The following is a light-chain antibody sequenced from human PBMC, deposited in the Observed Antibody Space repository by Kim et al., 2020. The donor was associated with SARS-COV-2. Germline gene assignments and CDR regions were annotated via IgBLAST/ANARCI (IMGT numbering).Light chain of an antibody. J-gene: IGKJ5*01. Sequence: SPGERATPSCRASQSVSSNVAWYQQKPGQAPRLRIYESATRATGIPARFSCSGSGTEFTLTISSLQSEDFAVYYCQQYNNWPPITFGQGTRLEIK. CDR2: ESA. CDR1: QSVSSN. V-gene: IGKV3-15*01. CDR3: QQYNNWPPIT.